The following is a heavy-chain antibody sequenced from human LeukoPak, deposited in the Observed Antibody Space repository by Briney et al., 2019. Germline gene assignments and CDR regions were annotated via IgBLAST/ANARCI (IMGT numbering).Heavy chain of an antibody. Sequence: GGSLRLSCAASGFTFRTYWMAWVRQAPGKGLEWVANINYDEIEKYYADSVKGRFTISRDNAKNSLYLQMNSLRDEDTAVYYCTRDLVIEPTGDWFDPWGQGTLVTVSS. CDR3: TRDLVIEPTGDWFDP. D-gene: IGHD2/OR15-2a*01. J-gene: IGHJ5*02. CDR1: GFTFRTYW. CDR2: INYDEIEK. V-gene: IGHV3-7*01.